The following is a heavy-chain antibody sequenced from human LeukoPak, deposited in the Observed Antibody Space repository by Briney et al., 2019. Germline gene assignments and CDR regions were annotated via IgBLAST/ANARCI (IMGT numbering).Heavy chain of an antibody. CDR1: GGTFSSYA. D-gene: IGHD4-17*01. Sequence: ASVKVSCKASGGTFSSYAISWVRQAPGQGLEWMGGIIPIFGTANYAQKFQGRVMITADESTSTAYMELSSLRSEDTAVYYCARGVGYGDYALDYWGQGTLVTVSS. J-gene: IGHJ4*02. V-gene: IGHV1-69*13. CDR2: IIPIFGTA. CDR3: ARGVGYGDYALDY.